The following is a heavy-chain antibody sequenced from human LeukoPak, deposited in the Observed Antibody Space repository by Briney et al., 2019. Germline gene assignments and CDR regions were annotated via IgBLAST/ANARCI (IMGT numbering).Heavy chain of an antibody. CDR3: GRDRASGSYYDY. D-gene: IGHD1-26*01. Sequence: PSETLSLTCTVSGGSISSHYWSWIRQPPGKGLEWIGYIYYSGSTNYNPSLKSRVTISVDTSKNQSSLKLSSVTAADTAVYYCGRDRASGSYYDYWGQGTLVTVSS. V-gene: IGHV4-59*11. CDR2: IYYSGST. J-gene: IGHJ4*02. CDR1: GGSISSHY.